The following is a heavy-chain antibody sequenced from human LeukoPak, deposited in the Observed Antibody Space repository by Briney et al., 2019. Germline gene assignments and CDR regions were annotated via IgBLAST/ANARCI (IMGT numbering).Heavy chain of an antibody. CDR3: ARDKFRSITGTSLIEHNWFDP. J-gene: IGHJ5*02. CDR2: INPNSGGT. V-gene: IGHV1-2*02. CDR1: GYTFTGYY. Sequence: VASVTVSCKASGYTFTGYYMHWVRQAPGQGLEWMGWINPNSGGTNYAQKFQGRVTMTGDTSISTAYMELSRLRSDDTAVYYCARDKFRSITGTSLIEHNWFDPWGQGTLVTVSS. D-gene: IGHD1-7*01.